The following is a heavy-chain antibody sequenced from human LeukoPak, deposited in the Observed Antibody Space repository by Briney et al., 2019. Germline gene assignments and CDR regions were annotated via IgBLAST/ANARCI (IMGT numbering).Heavy chain of an antibody. J-gene: IGHJ6*03. CDR1: GYTFTGYY. V-gene: IGHV1-2*06. Sequence: ASVKVSCKASGYTFTGYYMHWVRQAPGQGLEWMGRINPNSGGTNYAQKFQGRVTMTRDTSISTAYMELSRLRSDDTAVYYCARDPSTVTTGTIYYYYYMDVWGEGTTVTVSS. D-gene: IGHD4-17*01. CDR3: ARDPSTVTTGTIYYYYYMDV. CDR2: INPNSGGT.